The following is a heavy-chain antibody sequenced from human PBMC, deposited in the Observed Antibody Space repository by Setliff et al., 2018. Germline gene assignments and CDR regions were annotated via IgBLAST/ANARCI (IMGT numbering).Heavy chain of an antibody. D-gene: IGHD1-26*01. J-gene: IGHJ6*02. CDR3: ARFRVSSGGYNYYTMDV. CDR1: GYTFVNYG. Sequence: ASVKVSCKASGYTFVNYGINWVRQAPGQGLEWVGWIKTFSFKANYAQKFQDRVTITTDTSTTTVHMELRGLRFDDTATYYCARFRVSSGGYNYYTMDVWGQVTTVTVSS. V-gene: IGHV1-18*01. CDR2: IKTFSFKA.